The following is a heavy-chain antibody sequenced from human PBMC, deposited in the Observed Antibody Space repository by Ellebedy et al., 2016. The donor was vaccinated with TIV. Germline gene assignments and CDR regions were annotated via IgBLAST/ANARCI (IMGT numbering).Heavy chain of an antibody. CDR3: ARGSSSWTLFPSLDY. V-gene: IGHV3-48*04. CDR2: ISSSSSTI. CDR1: GFTFSSYS. D-gene: IGHD6-13*01. Sequence: PGGSLRLSCAASGFTFSSYSMDWVRQAPGKGLEWVSYISSSSSTIYYADSVKGRFTISRDNAKNSLYLQMNSLRAEDTAVYYCARGSSSWTLFPSLDYWGQGTLVTVSS. J-gene: IGHJ4*02.